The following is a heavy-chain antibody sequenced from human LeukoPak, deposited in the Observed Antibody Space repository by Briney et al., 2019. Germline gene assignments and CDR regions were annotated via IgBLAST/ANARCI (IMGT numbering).Heavy chain of an antibody. D-gene: IGHD6-13*01. V-gene: IGHV3-7*01. Sequence: SGGSLRLSCAASGFTFSSYWMSWVRQAPGKGLEWVANIKQDGSEKYYVDSVKGRFTISRDNAKNTLYLQMNSLRAEDTAVYYCARNIAAHYYYYMDVWGKGTTVTVSS. CDR1: GFTFSSYW. CDR3: ARNIAAHYYYYMDV. CDR2: IKQDGSEK. J-gene: IGHJ6*03.